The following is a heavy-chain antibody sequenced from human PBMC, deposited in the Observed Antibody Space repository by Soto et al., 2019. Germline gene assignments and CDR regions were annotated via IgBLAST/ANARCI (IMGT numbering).Heavy chain of an antibody. CDR1: GGSIKNSGYY. CDR3: GRDAVTKRDFYYYGMDV. CDR2: ISYSGST. Sequence: QVQLQESGPGLVKPSQTLSLTCTVSGGSIKNSGYYWSWIRQHPEKGLEWIGYISYSGSTDYAPSLKSRVTMSVDTSKNPFVLNLTSVTAADTAVYYCGRDAVTKRDFYYYGMDVWGRGTTVTVSS. D-gene: IGHD4-4*01. J-gene: IGHJ6*02. V-gene: IGHV4-31*03.